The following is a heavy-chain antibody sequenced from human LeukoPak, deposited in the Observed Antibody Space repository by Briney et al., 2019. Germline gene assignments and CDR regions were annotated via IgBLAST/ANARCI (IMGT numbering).Heavy chain of an antibody. J-gene: IGHJ6*02. CDR3: ARRSVGDTAMVYYYYYGMDV. D-gene: IGHD5-18*01. Sequence: SETLSLTCTVSGGSISSSSYYWGWIRQPPGKGLEWIGSIYYSGSTYYNPSLKSRVTISVDTSKNQFSLKLSSVTAADTAVYYCARRSVGDTAMVYYYYYGMDVWGQGTTVTVSS. CDR2: IYYSGST. V-gene: IGHV4-39*01. CDR1: GGSISSSSYY.